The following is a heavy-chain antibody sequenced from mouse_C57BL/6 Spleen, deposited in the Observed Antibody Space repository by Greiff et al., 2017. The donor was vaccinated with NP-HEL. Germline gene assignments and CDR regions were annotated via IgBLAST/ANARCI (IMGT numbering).Heavy chain of an antibody. V-gene: IGHV1-39*01. J-gene: IGHJ4*01. CDR2: INPNYGTT. CDR3: ARGSNYGSYYYAMDY. Sequence: EVKLQESGPELVKPGASVKISCKASGYSFTDYNMNWVKQSNGKSLEWIGVINPNYGTTSYNQKFKGKATLTVDQSSSTAYMQLNSLTSEDSAVYYCARGSNYGSYYYAMDYWGQGTSVTVSS. D-gene: IGHD2-5*01. CDR1: GYSFTDYN.